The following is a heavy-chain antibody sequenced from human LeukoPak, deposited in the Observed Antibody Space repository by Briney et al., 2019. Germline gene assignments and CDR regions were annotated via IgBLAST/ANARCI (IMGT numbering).Heavy chain of an antibody. D-gene: IGHD3-16*01. CDR1: IGSISSSKW. CDR2: IYTSGST. V-gene: IGHV4-4*02. CDR3: ARATKWTGGDY. J-gene: IGHJ4*02. Sequence: SETLSLTRSVSIGSISSSKWWSWVRQSPVKGLEWIGRIYTSGSTNYNPSLESRVTISIDTSKNQFSLKLSSVTAADTAVYYCARATKWTGGDYWGQGTLVTVSS.